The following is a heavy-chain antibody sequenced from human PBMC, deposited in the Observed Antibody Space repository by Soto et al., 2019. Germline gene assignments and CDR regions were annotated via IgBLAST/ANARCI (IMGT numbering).Heavy chain of an antibody. Sequence: GSLRLSCAASGFTFSSYAMTWVRQAPGKGLEWVSTISSTSSGTYYADSVKGRFTISRDNSKNTLYLEMNSLRAEDTAVYYCLIYCSSTTCRGFDPWGQGTLVTVSS. D-gene: IGHD2-2*01. CDR2: ISSTSSGT. J-gene: IGHJ5*02. V-gene: IGHV3-23*01. CDR1: GFTFSSYA. CDR3: LIYCSSTTCRGFDP.